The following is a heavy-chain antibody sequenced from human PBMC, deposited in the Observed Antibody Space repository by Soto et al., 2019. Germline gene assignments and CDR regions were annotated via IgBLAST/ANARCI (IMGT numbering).Heavy chain of an antibody. J-gene: IGHJ5*02. CDR3: ARGVTVFGLVSRFWFDP. D-gene: IGHD3-3*01. V-gene: IGHV4-30-4*01. Sequence: PSETLSLTCTVSGGSISSGDYSWSWVRQSPGKGLVWIGHIYNSGITYYNPSLKSRVVISIDTSRNQFSLRLNSLTAADRAVYFCARGVTVFGLVSRFWFDPWGQGTVVTVSS. CDR1: GGSISSGDYS. CDR2: IYNSGIT.